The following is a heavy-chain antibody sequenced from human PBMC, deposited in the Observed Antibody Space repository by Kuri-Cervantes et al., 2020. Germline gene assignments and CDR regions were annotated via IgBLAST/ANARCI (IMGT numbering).Heavy chain of an antibody. CDR3: AKDRVYYYDSSDLYGMDV. V-gene: IGHV3-73*01. Sequence: GGSLRLSCAASGSTFSGSAMLWVRQASGKGLEWAGRIRSNANSYATAYAASVKGRFTISRDDSKNTAYLQMNSLRAEDTAVYYCAKDRVYYYDSSDLYGMDVWCQGTTVTVSS. CDR1: GSTFSGSA. J-gene: IGHJ6*02. CDR2: IRSNANSYAT. D-gene: IGHD3-22*01.